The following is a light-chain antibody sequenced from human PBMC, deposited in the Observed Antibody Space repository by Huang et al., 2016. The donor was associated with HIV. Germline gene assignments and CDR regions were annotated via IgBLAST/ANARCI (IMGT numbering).Light chain of an antibody. J-gene: IGKJ1*01. CDR3: QQYYASPQT. V-gene: IGKV4-1*01. Sequence: DIVMAQSPVSLAVSLGESATLTCRSSQRVFSTSTNKDYLAWFQKKPGQPPKLLLFWSSTREVGVPDRFSGSGSGTHFTLTIANLEADDAAIYYCQQYYASPQTFGQGTRV. CDR2: WSS. CDR1: QRVFSTSTNKDY.